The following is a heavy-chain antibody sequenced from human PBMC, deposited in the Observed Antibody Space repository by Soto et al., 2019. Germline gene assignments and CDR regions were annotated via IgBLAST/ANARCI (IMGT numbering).Heavy chain of an antibody. CDR2: IIPILCIA. D-gene: IGHD3-10*01. CDR3: AREEYYYGSGAFFDY. Sequence: QVQLVQSGAEVKKPGSSVKVSCKAAVGTFSSYTISWVRQAPGQGLEWMGRIIPILCIANYAQKFQGRVTITADKSTSTAYMELSSLRSEDTAVYYCAREEYYYGSGAFFDYWGQGTLVTVSS. CDR1: VGTFSSYT. V-gene: IGHV1-69*08. J-gene: IGHJ4*02.